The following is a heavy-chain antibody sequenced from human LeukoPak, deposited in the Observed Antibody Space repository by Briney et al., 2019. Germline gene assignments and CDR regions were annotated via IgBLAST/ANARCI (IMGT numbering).Heavy chain of an antibody. D-gene: IGHD2-2*01. CDR1: GYTFTSYT. J-gene: IGHJ4*02. CDR2: INAGNGNT. CDR3: ARDLTRGRSTSPRGY. V-gene: IGHV1-3*01. Sequence: ASVKVSCKASGYTFTSYTMHWVRQAPGQRLEWMGWINAGNGNTKSSQKFQGRVTITRDTSATTAYMELSSLRSEDTAVYYCARDLTRGRSTSPRGYWGQGTLVTVSS.